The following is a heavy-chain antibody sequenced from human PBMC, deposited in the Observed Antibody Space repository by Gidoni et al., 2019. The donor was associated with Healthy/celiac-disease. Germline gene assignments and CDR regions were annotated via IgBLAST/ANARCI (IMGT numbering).Heavy chain of an antibody. V-gene: IGHV3-23*01. J-gene: IGHJ6*02. CDR3: AKDPARSTDYYYYGMDV. D-gene: IGHD2-2*01. Sequence: EVQLLESGGGLVQPGGSLRLSCAASGFTFSSYAMSWVRQAPGQGLEWVSAISGSGGSTYYADSVKGRFTISRDNSKNTLYLQMNSLRAEDTAVYYCAKDPARSTDYYYYGMDVWGQGTTVTVSS. CDR2: ISGSGGST. CDR1: GFTFSSYA.